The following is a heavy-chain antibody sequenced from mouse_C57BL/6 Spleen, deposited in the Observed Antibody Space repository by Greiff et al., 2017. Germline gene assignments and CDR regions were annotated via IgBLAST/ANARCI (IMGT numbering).Heavy chain of an antibody. J-gene: IGHJ4*01. V-gene: IGHV1-22*01. D-gene: IGHD1-1*01. CDR3: ARGPATDAMDY. Sequence: EVKLMESGPELVKPGASVKMSCKASGYTFTDYNMHWVKQSHGKSLEWIGYINPNNGGTSYNQKFKGKATLTVNKSSSTAYMELRSLTSEDSAVYYCARGPATDAMDYWGQGTSVTVSS. CDR1: GYTFTDYN. CDR2: INPNNGGT.